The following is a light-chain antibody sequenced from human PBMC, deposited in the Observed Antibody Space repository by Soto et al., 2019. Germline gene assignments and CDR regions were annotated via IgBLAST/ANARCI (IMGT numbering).Light chain of an antibody. V-gene: IGLV2-23*02. CDR1: SSDFETYNV. J-gene: IGLJ2*01. CDR2: EVS. CDR3: SSYAGSSARVV. Sequence: QSALTQPASVSGSPGQSITISCTGTSSDFETYNVVSWYQHHPGKAPKLMIYEVSKRPSEISDRFSGSESDTTASLIISGLQPEDEADYYCSSYAGSSARVVFGGGTKVTVL.